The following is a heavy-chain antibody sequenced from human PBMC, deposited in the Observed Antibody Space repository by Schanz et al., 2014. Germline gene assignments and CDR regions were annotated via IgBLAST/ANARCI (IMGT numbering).Heavy chain of an antibody. J-gene: IGHJ5*02. Sequence: QVQLQPWGAGLLKPSETLSLTCAVYGGPFSGYFWSWIRQSPGKGLEWIGRIYTSGSTNYNPSLKSRVTMSLDTSKTQFSLKLSSVTAADTAVYYCARDRGYDFSFDPWGQGTLVTFSS. V-gene: IGHV4-59*10. CDR1: GGPFSGYF. D-gene: IGHD3-3*01. CDR2: IYTSGST. CDR3: ARDRGYDFSFDP.